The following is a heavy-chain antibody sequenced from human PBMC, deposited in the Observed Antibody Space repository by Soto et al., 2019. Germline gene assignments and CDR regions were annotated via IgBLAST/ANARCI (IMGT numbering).Heavy chain of an antibody. CDR2: IKSKTDGGTT. V-gene: IGHV3-15*07. J-gene: IGHJ4*02. Sequence: PGGALRLSCAASGFTFSNAWWKWDRQAPGKGLEWVGRIKSKTDGGTTDYAAPVKGRFTISRDDSKNTLYLQMNSLKTEDTAVYYCTPIAVAGYYYFDYWGQGTLVTVSS. CDR1: GFTFSNAW. CDR3: TPIAVAGYYYFDY. D-gene: IGHD6-19*01.